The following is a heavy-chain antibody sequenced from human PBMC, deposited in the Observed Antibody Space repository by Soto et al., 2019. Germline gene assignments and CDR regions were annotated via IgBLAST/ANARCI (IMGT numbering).Heavy chain of an antibody. D-gene: IGHD6-19*01. CDR2: IYWDDDK. Sequence: QITLKESVPTLVKPTQTLTLTCTFSGFSLSSTRMAVGWIRQPPGKALEWLALIYWDDDKRYSPFLKSRLTITKATSKTQVVLTMSNMDPVDTARYYCAHIVVAGLGYYFDYWGQGTLVTVCS. V-gene: IGHV2-5*02. J-gene: IGHJ4*02. CDR1: GFSLSSTRMA. CDR3: AHIVVAGLGYYFDY.